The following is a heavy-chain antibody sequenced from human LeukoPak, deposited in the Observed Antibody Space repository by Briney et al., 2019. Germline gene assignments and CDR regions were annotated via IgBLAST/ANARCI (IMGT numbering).Heavy chain of an antibody. V-gene: IGHV3-21*01. J-gene: IGHJ4*02. Sequence: GGSLRLSCAASGFTFSSYSMNWVRQAPGKGLEWVSSISSSSSYIYYADSVKGRFTISRDNAKNSLYLQMNSLRAEDTAVYYCARDPSTSTVTPASADYWGQGTLVTVSS. D-gene: IGHD4-11*01. CDR1: GFTFSSYS. CDR3: ARDPSTSTVTPASADY. CDR2: ISSSSSYI.